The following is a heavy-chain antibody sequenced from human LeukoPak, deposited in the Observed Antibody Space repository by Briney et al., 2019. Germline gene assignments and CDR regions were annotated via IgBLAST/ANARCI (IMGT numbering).Heavy chain of an antibody. CDR3: ARGYCSGGSCLHLDY. D-gene: IGHD2-15*01. CDR1: GGSISSYY. Sequence: KPSETLSLTCTVSGGSISSYYWSWIRQPPGKGLEWIGEINHSGSTNYSPSLKSRVTISVDTSKNQFSLKLSSVTAADTAVYYCARGYCSGGSCLHLDYWGQGTLVTVSS. V-gene: IGHV4-34*01. J-gene: IGHJ4*02. CDR2: INHSGST.